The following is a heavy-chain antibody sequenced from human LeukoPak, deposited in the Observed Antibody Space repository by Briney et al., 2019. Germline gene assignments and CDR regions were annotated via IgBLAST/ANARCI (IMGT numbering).Heavy chain of an antibody. CDR1: GFTFSSYE. CDR2: ISSSGSTI. CDR3: ARHPHDYQYFDY. Sequence: PGGSLRLSCAASGFTFSSYEMNWVRQAPGKGLEWVSYISSSGSTIYYADSVKGRFTISRDNAKNSLYLQMNSLRAEDTAVYYCARHPHDYQYFDYWGQGTLVTVSS. J-gene: IGHJ4*02. D-gene: IGHD4-11*01. V-gene: IGHV3-48*03.